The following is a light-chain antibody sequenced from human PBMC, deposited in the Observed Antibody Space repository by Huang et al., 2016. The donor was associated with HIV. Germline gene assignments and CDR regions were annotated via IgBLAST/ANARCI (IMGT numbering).Light chain of an antibody. V-gene: IGKV3-15*01. Sequence: EIVMTQSPATLSVSPGERATPPCRASQSVSSNLAWYQQKPGQAPRLLIYGASTRATGIPARFSCSGSGTEFTLTISSLQSEDFAVYYCQQYNNWPRTFGQGTKVEIK. CDR1: QSVSSN. J-gene: IGKJ1*01. CDR2: GAS. CDR3: QQYNNWPRT.